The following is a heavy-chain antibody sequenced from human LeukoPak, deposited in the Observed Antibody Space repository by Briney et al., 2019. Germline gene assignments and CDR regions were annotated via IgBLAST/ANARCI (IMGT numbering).Heavy chain of an antibody. CDR2: ISGSDGST. CDR3: AKASSPLGYFDY. CDR1: GFTFSSYA. V-gene: IGHV3-23*01. J-gene: IGHJ4*02. D-gene: IGHD6-13*01. Sequence: HPGGSLRLSCAASGFTFSSYAMSWVRQAPGKGLEWVSGISGSDGSTYYAGSVKGRFTISRDDSKNTLFLQLTSLRAEDTAVYYGAKASSPLGYFDYWGQGILVTVSS.